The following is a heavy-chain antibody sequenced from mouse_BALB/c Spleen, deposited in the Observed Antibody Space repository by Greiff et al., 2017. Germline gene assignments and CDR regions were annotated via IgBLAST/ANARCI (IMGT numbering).Heavy chain of an antibody. J-gene: IGHJ4*01. CDR2: INPSSGYT. Sequence: VQLQQSAAELARPGASVKMSCKASGYTFTSYTMHWVKQRPGQGLEWIGYINPSSGYTEYNQKFKDKTTLTADKSSSTAYMQLSSLTSEDSAVYYCARGGNYVRAMDYWGQGTSVTVSS. D-gene: IGHD2-1*01. CDR3: ARGGNYVRAMDY. CDR1: GYTFTSYT. V-gene: IGHV1-4*02.